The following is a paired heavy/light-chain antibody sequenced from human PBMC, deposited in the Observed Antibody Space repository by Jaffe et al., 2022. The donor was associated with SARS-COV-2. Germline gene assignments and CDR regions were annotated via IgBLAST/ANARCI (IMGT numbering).Heavy chain of an antibody. CDR3: ARESSVVVTAIAYYYYGMDV. CDR1: GGSISSGSYY. J-gene: IGHJ6*02. Sequence: QVQLQESGPGLVKPSQTLSLTCTVSGGSISSGSYYWSWIRQPAGKGLEWIGRIYTSGSTNYNPSLKSRVTISVDTSKNQFSLKLSSVTAADTAVYYCARESSVVVTAIAYYYYGMDVWGQGTTVTVSS. D-gene: IGHD2-21*02. CDR2: IYTSGST. V-gene: IGHV4-61*02.
Light chain of an antibody. CDR2: GAS. V-gene: IGKV3-20*01. J-gene: IGKJ5*01. CDR1: QSVSSSY. Sequence: EIVLTQSPGTLSLSPGERATLSCRASQSVSSSYLAWYQQKPGQAPRLLIYGASSRATGIPDRFSGSGSGTDFTLTISRLEPEDFAVYYCQQYGSSITFGQGTRLEIK. CDR3: QQYGSSIT.